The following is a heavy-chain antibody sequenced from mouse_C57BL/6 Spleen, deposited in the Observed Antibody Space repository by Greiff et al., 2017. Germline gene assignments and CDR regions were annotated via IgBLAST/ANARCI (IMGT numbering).Heavy chain of an antibody. CDR3: ARHHYYGSSYDWYFDV. V-gene: IGHV5-2*01. Sequence: EVQLVESGGGLVQPGESLKLSCESNEYEFPSHDMSWVRKTPEKRLELVAAINSDGGSTYYPDTMERRYIISRDNTKKALYLQMSSLRSEDTALYYCARHHYYGSSYDWYFDVWGTGTTVTVSS. CDR1: EYEFPSHD. D-gene: IGHD1-1*01. J-gene: IGHJ1*03. CDR2: INSDGGST.